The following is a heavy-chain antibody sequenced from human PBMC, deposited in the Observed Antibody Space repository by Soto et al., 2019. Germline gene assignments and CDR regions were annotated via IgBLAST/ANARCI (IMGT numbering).Heavy chain of an antibody. V-gene: IGHV1-3*01. J-gene: IGHJ5*02. CDR3: ARAVSGYSWFYP. Sequence: VKVSCKASGYTFTSYAMHWVRQAPGQRLEWMGWINAGNGNTKYSQKFQGRVTITRDTSASTAYMELSSLRSEDTAVYYCARAVSGYSWFYPWGQGTLVTVSS. CDR2: INAGNGNT. D-gene: IGHD3-22*01. CDR1: GYTFTSYA.